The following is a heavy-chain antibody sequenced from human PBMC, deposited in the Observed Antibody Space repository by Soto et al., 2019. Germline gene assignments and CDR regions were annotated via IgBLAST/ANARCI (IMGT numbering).Heavy chain of an antibody. J-gene: IGHJ2*01. V-gene: IGHV4-39*01. D-gene: IGHD3-9*01. CDR2: FVIGGNT. CDR3: AEDGIRDVGSVSAFLLIRSSDL. Sequence: PPGKGLEWIASFVIGGNTYYNPSHKSRVSISVDTTKNQFSLKLSSVTAADTVFFFRAEDGIRDVGSVSAFLLIRSSDL.